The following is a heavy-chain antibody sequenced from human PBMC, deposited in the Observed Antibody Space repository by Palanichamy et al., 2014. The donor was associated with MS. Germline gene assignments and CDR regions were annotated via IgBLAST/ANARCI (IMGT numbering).Heavy chain of an antibody. CDR2: INAGNGNT. Sequence: GWINAGNGNTKYSQKFQGRVTITRDTSASTAYMELSSLRSEDTAVYYCARENEWLADMTFDYWGQGTLVTVSS. D-gene: IGHD6-19*01. V-gene: IGHV1-3*01. J-gene: IGHJ4*02. CDR3: ARENEWLADMTFDY.